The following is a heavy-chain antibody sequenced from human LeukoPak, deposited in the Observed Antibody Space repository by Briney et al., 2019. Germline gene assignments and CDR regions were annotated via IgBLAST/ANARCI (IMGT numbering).Heavy chain of an antibody. V-gene: IGHV4-4*02. D-gene: IGHD3-3*01. CDR1: GGSVINTNW. CDR3: AREGGFYRPLDY. Sequence: ASETLSLTCGVSGGSVINTNWWTWVRQPPGKGLEWIGEVHLDGSTNYNPSLESRLTMSVDVSENQVSLKLASVTAADTAVYYCAREGGFYRPLDYSGQGTLVTVSS. J-gene: IGHJ4*02. CDR2: VHLDGST.